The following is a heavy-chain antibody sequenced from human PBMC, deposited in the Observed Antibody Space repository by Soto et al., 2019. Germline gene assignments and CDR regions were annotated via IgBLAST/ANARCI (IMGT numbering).Heavy chain of an antibody. V-gene: IGHV3-23*01. CDR3: AKDPGYSSATNFDY. D-gene: IGHD5-18*01. CDR2: ISGSGGST. J-gene: IGHJ4*02. CDR1: GFTFSSYA. Sequence: GESLRLSCAASGFTFSSYAMSWVRQAPGKGLEWVSAISGSGGSTYYADSVKGRFTISRDNSKNTLYLQMNSLRAEDTAVYYCAKDPGYSSATNFDYWGQGTLVTVSS.